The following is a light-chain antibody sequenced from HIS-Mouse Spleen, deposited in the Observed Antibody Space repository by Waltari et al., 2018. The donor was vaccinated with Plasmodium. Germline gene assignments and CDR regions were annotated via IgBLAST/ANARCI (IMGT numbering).Light chain of an antibody. V-gene: IGLV2-8*01. Sequence: QSALTPPPSASGSPGQSVTISCTGPSSDVGGSNYASWYQQHPGKAPKLMIYEVSKRPSGVPDRFSGSKSGNTASLTVSGLQAEDEADYYCSSYAGSNNYVVFGGGTKLTVL. J-gene: IGLJ2*01. CDR1: SSDVGGSNY. CDR2: EVS. CDR3: SSYAGSNNYVV.